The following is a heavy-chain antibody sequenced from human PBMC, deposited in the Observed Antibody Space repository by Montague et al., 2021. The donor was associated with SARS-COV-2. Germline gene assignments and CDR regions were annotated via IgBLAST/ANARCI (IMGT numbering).Heavy chain of an antibody. Sequence: SETLSLTCTVSGASISSYSWSWIRQPPGKGLEWIGYMYNSEKINYNPSLQSRVAISVDTSKGQLPLKLNSVTAADTAVYFCARAIVSGLCSGGSCYKGYYYYMDVWGKGTTVTVSS. CDR2: MYNSEKI. CDR1: GASISSYS. CDR3: ARAIVSGLCSGGSCYKGYYYYMDV. D-gene: IGHD2-15*01. V-gene: IGHV4-59*13. J-gene: IGHJ6*03.